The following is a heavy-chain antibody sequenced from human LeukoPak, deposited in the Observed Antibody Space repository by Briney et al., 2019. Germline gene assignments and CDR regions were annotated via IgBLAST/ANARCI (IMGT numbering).Heavy chain of an antibody. V-gene: IGHV4-38-2*02. CDR1: GYSISSGFH. CDR2: INHSGST. Sequence: SETLSLTCTVSGYSISSGFHWGWIRQPPGKGLEWIGEINHSGSTNYNPSLKSRVTISVDTSKNQFSLKLSSVTAADTAVYYCARGRAVVGWLLYRYRYYFDYWGQGTLVTVSS. J-gene: IGHJ4*02. CDR3: ARGRAVVGWLLYRYRYYFDY. D-gene: IGHD3-3*01.